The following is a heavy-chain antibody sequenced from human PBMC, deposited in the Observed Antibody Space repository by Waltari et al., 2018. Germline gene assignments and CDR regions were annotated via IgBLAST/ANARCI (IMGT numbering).Heavy chain of an antibody. J-gene: IGHJ4*02. CDR1: GYTFTGYF. CDR3: ARGVGAVAGPYFDY. CDR2: INPGSGDT. V-gene: IGHV1-2*02. D-gene: IGHD6-19*01. Sequence: QVQLVQSGAEVKKPGASVKVSCKASGYTFTGYFIHWVRQVPGQGLEWMGWINPGSGDTNYAQNFQGRVTMTTDTSISTAYMDLTRLRSDDTAVYYCARGVGAVAGPYFDYWGQGTLITVSS.